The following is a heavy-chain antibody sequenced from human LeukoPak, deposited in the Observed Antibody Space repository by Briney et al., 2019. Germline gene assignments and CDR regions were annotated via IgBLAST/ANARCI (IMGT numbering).Heavy chain of an antibody. CDR3: ARARFNYYGGPGYFDY. D-gene: IGHD3-10*01. CDR1: GGSFSGYY. Sequence: PSETLSLTCAVYGGSFSGYYWSWIRQPPGKGLEWIGEINHSGSTNYNPSLKSRATISVDTSKNQFSLKLSSVTAADTAVYYCARARFNYYGGPGYFDYWGQGTPVTVSS. J-gene: IGHJ4*02. CDR2: INHSGST. V-gene: IGHV4-34*01.